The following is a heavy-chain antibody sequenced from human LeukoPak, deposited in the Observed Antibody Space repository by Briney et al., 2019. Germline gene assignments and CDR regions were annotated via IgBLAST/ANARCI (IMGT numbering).Heavy chain of an antibody. V-gene: IGHV4-30-2*01. D-gene: IGHD5-12*01. Sequence: SETLSLTCAVSGGSISSGGYSWSWIRQPPGKGLEWIGYVSHSGSTYYNPSLKSRVTISVDRSKNQFSLKLSSVTAADTAMYYCARGGYSGYDPIDYWGQGTLVTVSS. CDR1: GGSISSGGYS. CDR3: ARGGYSGYDPIDY. CDR2: VSHSGST. J-gene: IGHJ4*02.